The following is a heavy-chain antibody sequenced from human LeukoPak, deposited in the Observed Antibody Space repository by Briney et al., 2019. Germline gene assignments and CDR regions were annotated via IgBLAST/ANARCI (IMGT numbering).Heavy chain of an antibody. V-gene: IGHV4-59*01. J-gene: IGHJ4*02. CDR1: GDSISSYY. D-gene: IGHD6-13*01. CDR3: ATGYSSTWYYFDY. CDR2: FYHCGGT. Sequence: PSETLSLTCTVSGDSISSYYWSWIPQPPGKGLECIGYFYHCGGTNYNPSLKSRVTISADTSKDQFSLKLASVTAADTAVYYCATGYSSTWYYFDYWGQGTLVTVSS.